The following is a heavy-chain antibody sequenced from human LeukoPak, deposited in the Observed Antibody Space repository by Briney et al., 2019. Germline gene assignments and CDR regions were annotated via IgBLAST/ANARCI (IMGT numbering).Heavy chain of an antibody. CDR2: INPNSGGT. D-gene: IGHD3-22*01. J-gene: IGHJ4*02. Sequence: ASVKVSCKASGYTFTGYYMHWVRQAPGQGLEWMGWINPNSGGTNYAQKFQGRVTMTRDTSISTAYMELGRLRSDDTAVYYCARGGYYDSSGYYYPTDFDYWGQGTLVTVSS. CDR1: GYTFTGYY. CDR3: ARGGYYDSSGYYYPTDFDY. V-gene: IGHV1-2*02.